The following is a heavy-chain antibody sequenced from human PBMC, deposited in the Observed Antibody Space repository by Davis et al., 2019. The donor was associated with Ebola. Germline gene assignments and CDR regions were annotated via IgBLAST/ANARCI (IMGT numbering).Heavy chain of an antibody. V-gene: IGHV3-23*01. CDR2: ISGSGRST. D-gene: IGHD3-3*01. Sequence: GGSLRLSCAASGFTFSSYAMNWVRQAPGKGLEWVSGISGSGRSTYYADSVKGRFTISRDNSKNTLYLQMNSLRAEDTAVYYCAKTKELELLEGQYYYRMDVWGQGTTVTVSS. J-gene: IGHJ6*02. CDR3: AKTKELELLEGQYYYRMDV. CDR1: GFTFSSYA.